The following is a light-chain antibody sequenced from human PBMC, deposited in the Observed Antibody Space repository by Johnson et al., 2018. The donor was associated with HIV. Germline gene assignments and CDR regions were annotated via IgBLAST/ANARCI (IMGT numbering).Light chain of an antibody. Sequence: QSVLTQPPSVSAAPGQKVTISCSGSSSNIGNNYVSWYQQLPGTAPKLLIYENNMRPSGIPDRFSGSKSGTSATLGITGLQTGDAADYYCGTWDTSLSAGGVFGSGTKVTVL. CDR3: GTWDTSLSAGGV. CDR1: SSNIGNNY. V-gene: IGLV1-51*02. J-gene: IGLJ1*01. CDR2: ENN.